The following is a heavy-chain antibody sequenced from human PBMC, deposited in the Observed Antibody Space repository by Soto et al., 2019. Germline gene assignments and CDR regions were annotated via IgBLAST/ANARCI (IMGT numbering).Heavy chain of an antibody. CDR1: GGSISSSSYY. D-gene: IGHD3-10*01. CDR3: ARLETGSGSYYNDYYYYYMDV. Sequence: SETLSLTCTVSGGSISSSSYYWGWIRQPPGKGLEWIGSIYYSGSTYYNPSLKGRVTISVDTSKNQFSLKLSSVTAADTAVYYCARLETGSGSYYNDYYYYYMDVWGKGTTVTVSS. J-gene: IGHJ6*03. CDR2: IYYSGST. V-gene: IGHV4-39*01.